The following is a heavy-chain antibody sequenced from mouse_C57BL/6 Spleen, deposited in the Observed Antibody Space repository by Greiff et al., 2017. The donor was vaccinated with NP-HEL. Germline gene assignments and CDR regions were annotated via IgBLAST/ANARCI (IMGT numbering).Heavy chain of an antibody. CDR3: AREGPTTAYYYAMDY. CDR1: GYAFSSYW. Sequence: VQLQQSGAELVKPGASVKISCKASGYAFSSYWMNWVKQRPGKGLEWIGQIYPGDGDTNYNGKFKGKATLTADKSSSTAYMQLSSLTSEDSAVYFCAREGPTTAYYYAMDYWGQGTLVTVSA. CDR2: IYPGDGDT. J-gene: IGHJ3*01. V-gene: IGHV1-80*01. D-gene: IGHD1-1*02.